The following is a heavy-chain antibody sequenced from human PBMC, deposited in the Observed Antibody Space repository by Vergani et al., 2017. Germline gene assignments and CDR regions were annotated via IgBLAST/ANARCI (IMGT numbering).Heavy chain of an antibody. CDR3: ARYSGSHLTLDY. J-gene: IGHJ4*02. Sequence: QVQLVESGGGVVQPGGSLRLSCAASGFTFSNYGMHWVRQAPGKGLEWVAFIRYDGSHRYYADSVKGRFTISRDNSKNTLYLQMNSLRAEDTAVYYCARYSGSHLTLDYWGQGTLVTVSS. CDR2: IRYDGSHR. D-gene: IGHD1-26*01. V-gene: IGHV3-30*02. CDR1: GFTFSNYG.